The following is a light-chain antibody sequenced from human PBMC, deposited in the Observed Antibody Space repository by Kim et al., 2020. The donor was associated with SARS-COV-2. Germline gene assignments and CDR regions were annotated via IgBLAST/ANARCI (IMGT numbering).Light chain of an antibody. J-gene: IGKJ4*01. CDR2: GAS. CDR3: TQYNNLTT. V-gene: IGKV3-15*01. CDR1: QSISGT. Sequence: PGEKATPSSRASQSISGTGAWYQNRPGLAPRPVTSGASPRATGVPARPSGSGLGKEFTFLFSTLHSGDFAVYYSTQYNNLTTFGGGTKVEIK.